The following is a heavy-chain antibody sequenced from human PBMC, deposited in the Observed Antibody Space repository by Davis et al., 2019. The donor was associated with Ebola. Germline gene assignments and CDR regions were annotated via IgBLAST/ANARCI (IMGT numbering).Heavy chain of an antibody. Sequence: ASVKVSCKASGYTFTGYYMHWVRQAPGQGLEWMGWINPNSGGTNYAQKFQGRVTMTRDTSISTAYMELSRLRSDDTAAYYCARELNINGDEYFQHWGQGTLVTVSS. J-gene: IGHJ1*01. V-gene: IGHV1-2*02. CDR3: ARELNINGDEYFQH. D-gene: IGHD3-10*01. CDR1: GYTFTGYY. CDR2: INPNSGGT.